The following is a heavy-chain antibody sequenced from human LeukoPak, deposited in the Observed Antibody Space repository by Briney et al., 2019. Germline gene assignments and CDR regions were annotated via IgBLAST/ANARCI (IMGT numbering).Heavy chain of an antibody. Sequence: PSETLSLTCAVYGGSFSGSYWSWIRQPPGEGLGWIGEINHSGSPNYNPSLKSRVTISLDTSKNQFSLKLSSVTAADTAVYYCAREPETGYIDYWGQGTLVTVSS. CDR3: AREPETGYIDY. J-gene: IGHJ4*02. V-gene: IGHV4-34*01. CDR2: INHSGSP. CDR1: GGSFSGSY. D-gene: IGHD3-10*01.